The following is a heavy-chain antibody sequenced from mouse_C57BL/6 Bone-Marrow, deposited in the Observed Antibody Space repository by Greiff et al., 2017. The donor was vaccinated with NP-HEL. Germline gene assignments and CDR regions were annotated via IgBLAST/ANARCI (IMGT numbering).Heavy chain of an antibody. CDR1: GYTFTSYW. J-gene: IGHJ4*01. D-gene: IGHD2-5*01. Sequence: VQLQQSGAELVRPGSSVKLSCKASGYTFTSYWMDWVKQRPGQGLEWIGNIYPSDSETHYNQKFKDKATLTVDKSSSTAYMQLSSLTSEDSAVYYCARRSNYDYYAMDYWGQGTSVTVSS. V-gene: IGHV1-61*01. CDR3: ARRSNYDYYAMDY. CDR2: IYPSDSET.